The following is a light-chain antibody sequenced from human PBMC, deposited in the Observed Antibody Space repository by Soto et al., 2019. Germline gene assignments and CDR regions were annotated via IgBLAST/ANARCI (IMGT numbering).Light chain of an antibody. V-gene: IGKV3-20*01. CDR1: QSVSNNY. Sequence: TQSPGTLSLSPGERATLSCRASQSVSNNYLAWYQQKPGQAPRLLIYVASSRATGIPDRFAGSGSGINFTLTISRLDPEDFAVYYCQQYGSSPRTFGQGTKLEVK. J-gene: IGKJ1*01. CDR3: QQYGSSPRT. CDR2: VAS.